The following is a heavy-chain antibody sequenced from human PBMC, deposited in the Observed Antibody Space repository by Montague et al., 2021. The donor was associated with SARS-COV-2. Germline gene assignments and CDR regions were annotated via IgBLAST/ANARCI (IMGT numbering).Heavy chain of an antibody. D-gene: IGHD2-15*01. CDR1: GGSFSTYY. J-gene: IGHJ4*02. CDR2: IYYSGST. CDR3: ASPGGYCTGGSCYYVY. V-gene: IGHV4-59*01. Sequence: SETLSLTCSVSGGSFSTYYWSWIRQPPGKGLEWIGYIYYSGSTNYNPSLKGRVTISIDTSKNQFSLELSSVAAADMAVYYCASPGGYCTGGSCYYVYWGQGTLVTVSS.